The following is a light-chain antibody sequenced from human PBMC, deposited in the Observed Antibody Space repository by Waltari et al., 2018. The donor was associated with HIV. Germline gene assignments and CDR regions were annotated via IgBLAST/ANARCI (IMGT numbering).Light chain of an antibody. J-gene: IGLJ2*01. CDR3: PSYGGANDLL. CDR2: EVN. CDR1: RWDVNAYNY. Sequence: QSALSQTPSASGSLGQSVTISCTGSRWDVNAYNYVSWYQQYPGKAPRLIIYEVNMRPSGVPDRFSGSKSGATASLTISGLQPEDEADYYCPSYGGANDLLFGGGTRVTVL. V-gene: IGLV2-8*01.